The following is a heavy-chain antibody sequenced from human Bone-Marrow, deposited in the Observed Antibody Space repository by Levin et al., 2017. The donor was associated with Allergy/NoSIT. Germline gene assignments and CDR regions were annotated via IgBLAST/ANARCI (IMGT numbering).Heavy chain of an antibody. J-gene: IGHJ4*02. CDR2: IYSGGST. V-gene: IGHV3-53*01. CDR1: GFSVSNEY. Sequence: HAGGSLRLSCAASGFSVSNEYMSWVRQAPGKGLKWVSVIYSGGSTFYADSVKGRFTISRDYSKNTLYLQMNSLRAEDTAIYYCAYGPFDYWSQGTLVTVSS. CDR3: AYGPFDY. D-gene: IGHD3-10*01.